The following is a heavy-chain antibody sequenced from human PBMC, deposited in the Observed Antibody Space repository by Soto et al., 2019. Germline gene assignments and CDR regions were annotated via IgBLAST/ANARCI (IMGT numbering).Heavy chain of an antibody. V-gene: IGHV6-1*01. CDR1: GDSVSSNSAA. CDR2: TYYRSKWYN. D-gene: IGHD3-22*01. J-gene: IGHJ3*02. Sequence: SQTLSLTCAISGDSVSSNSAAWNWIRQSPSRGLEWLGRTYYRSKWYNDYAVSVKSRITINPDTSKNQFSLQLNSVTPEDTAVYYCARDLGYYDSSGYSSDAFDIWGQGXMVTVSS. CDR3: ARDLGYYDSSGYSSDAFDI.